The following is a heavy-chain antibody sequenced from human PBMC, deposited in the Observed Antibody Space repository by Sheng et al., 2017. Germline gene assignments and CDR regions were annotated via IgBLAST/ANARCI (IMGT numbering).Heavy chain of an antibody. J-gene: IGHJ3*02. CDR2: IYHSGST. D-gene: IGHD2-15*01. CDR3: ARDNGGGSDAFDI. CDR1: GYFISSGYY. Sequence: QVQLQESGPGLVKPSETLSLTCAVSGYFISSGYYWGWIRQPPGKGLEWIGTIYHSGSTYYNPSLKSRVTISVDTSKNQFSLNLSSVTAADTAVYYCARDNGGGSDAFDIWGQGT. V-gene: IGHV4-38-2*02.